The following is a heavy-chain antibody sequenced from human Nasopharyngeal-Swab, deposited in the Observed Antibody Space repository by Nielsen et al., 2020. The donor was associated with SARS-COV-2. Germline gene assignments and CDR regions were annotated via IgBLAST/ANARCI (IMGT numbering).Heavy chain of an antibody. V-gene: IGHV1-18*01. J-gene: IGHJ6*02. Sequence: ASVKVSCKASGYTFTSYGISWVRQAPGQGLEWMGWISAYNGNTNYAQKFQGRVTMTRNTSIGTAYMELSSLRSEDTAVYYCAKAYSSSSYQRYFVWLLFGGSYYGMDVWGQGTTVTVSS. D-gene: IGHD3-9*01. CDR3: AKAYSSSSYQRYFVWLLFGGSYYGMDV. CDR1: GYTFTSYG. CDR2: ISAYNGNT.